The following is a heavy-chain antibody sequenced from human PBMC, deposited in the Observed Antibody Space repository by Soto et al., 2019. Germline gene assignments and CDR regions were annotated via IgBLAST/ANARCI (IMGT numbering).Heavy chain of an antibody. CDR3: AKFFAETGRSSGWPWYFRY. CDR2: VSGSGGTT. V-gene: IGHV3-23*01. D-gene: IGHD6-25*01. CDR1: GFTFSSYA. Sequence: EVQLLESGGGLVQPGGSLRLSCAASGFTFSSYAMSWVRQAPGKGLEWVSAVSGSGGTTYYADSVKGRLTISRDNSKDTLYLQMISPRADDNAVYSCAKFFAETGRSSGWPWYFRYWGQGTLVTVSS. J-gene: IGHJ4*02.